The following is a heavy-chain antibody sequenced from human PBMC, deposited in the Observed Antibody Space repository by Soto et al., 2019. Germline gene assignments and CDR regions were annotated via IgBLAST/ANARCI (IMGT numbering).Heavy chain of an antibody. CDR2: ISSSSSYI. CDR1: GFTFSSYS. CDR3: ARDLASSPPAWFDP. D-gene: IGHD2-2*01. J-gene: IGHJ5*02. V-gene: IGHV3-21*01. Sequence: GGSLRLSCAASGFTFSSYSMNWVRQAPGKGLEWVSSISSSSSYIYYADSVKGRFTISRGNVKNSLYLQMNSLRAEDTAVYYCARDLASSPPAWFDPWGQGTLVTVSS.